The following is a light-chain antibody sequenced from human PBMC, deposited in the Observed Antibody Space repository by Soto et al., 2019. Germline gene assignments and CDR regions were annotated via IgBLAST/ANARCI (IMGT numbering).Light chain of an antibody. Sequence: ETGMTQSPATLSVSPGERGTLSCRASQSVSSNLAWYQQKPGQTPRLLIYDASTRATGIPARFSGSGSGTEFTLTLSSLQSEDFAVYHCQQYNDWPITFGQGTRLEIK. CDR2: DAS. CDR1: QSVSSN. V-gene: IGKV3-15*01. CDR3: QQYNDWPIT. J-gene: IGKJ5*01.